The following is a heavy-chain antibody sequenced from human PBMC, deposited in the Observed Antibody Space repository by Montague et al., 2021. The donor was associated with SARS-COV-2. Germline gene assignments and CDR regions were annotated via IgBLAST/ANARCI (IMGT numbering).Heavy chain of an antibody. CDR3: ARHGRYYVVWTGYLWPYGFDH. V-gene: IGHV4-39*01. CDR2: INYSASP. D-gene: IGHD3/OR15-3a*01. J-gene: IGHJ4*02. Sequence: SETLSLTCSVSGGSLSSTSCYWGWIRQPPGMGLECIGTINYSASPYYXPSLQSRVTISADRSKNRFSLNLGSVTASDTAVYYCARHGRYYVVWTGYLWPYGFDHWGQGTLVTVAS. CDR1: GGSLSSTSCY.